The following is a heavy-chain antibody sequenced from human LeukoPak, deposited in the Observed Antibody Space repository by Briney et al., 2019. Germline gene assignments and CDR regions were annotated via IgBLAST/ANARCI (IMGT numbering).Heavy chain of an antibody. V-gene: IGHV3-23*01. Sequence: GSLRLSCAASGFTFRDYAMSWVRQAPGEGLEWVSTISGSASTTYYADLVRGRFTISRDNSKNTLYLQMNSLRAEDTAVYYCAKESKTRIAALDFWGQGTLVTVSS. D-gene: IGHD6-13*01. J-gene: IGHJ4*02. CDR1: GFTFRDYA. CDR3: AKESKTRIAALDF. CDR2: ISGSASTT.